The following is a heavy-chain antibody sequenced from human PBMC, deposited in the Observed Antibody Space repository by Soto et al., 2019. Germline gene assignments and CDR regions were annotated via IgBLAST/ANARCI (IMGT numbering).Heavy chain of an antibody. D-gene: IGHD3-16*02. V-gene: IGHV3-13*01. CDR1: GFTFSSYD. CDR3: ARDRPYYDYIWGSYRPYYFDY. CDR2: IGTAGDT. Sequence: PGGSLRLSCAASGFTFSSYDMHWVRQATGKGLEWVSAIGTAGDTYYPGSVKGRFTISRENAKNSLYLQMNSLRAEDTAVYYCARDRPYYDYIWGSYRPYYFDYWGQGTLVTVSS. J-gene: IGHJ4*01.